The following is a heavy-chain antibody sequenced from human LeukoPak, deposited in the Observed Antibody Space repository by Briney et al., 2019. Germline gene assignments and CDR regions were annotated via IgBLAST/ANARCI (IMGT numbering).Heavy chain of an antibody. V-gene: IGHV3-33*08. J-gene: IGHJ4*02. D-gene: IGHD1-14*01. CDR3: TRYNNDHFDY. Sequence: PGGSLRLSCAASGFTFSSYSMNWVRQAPGKGLEWVAVIAYDGSRAFYADSVKGRFTISRDNSKNTMSVQMDDLRAEDTAAYYCTRYNNDHFDYWGQGTLVTVSS. CDR1: GFTFSSYS. CDR2: IAYDGSRA.